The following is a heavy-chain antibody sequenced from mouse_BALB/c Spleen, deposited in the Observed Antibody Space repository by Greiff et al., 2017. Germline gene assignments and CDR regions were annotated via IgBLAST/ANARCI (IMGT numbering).Heavy chain of an antibody. CDR3: ARGRYGSDYVDY. CDR1: GYTFTDYA. J-gene: IGHJ2*01. D-gene: IGHD2-10*02. V-gene: IGHV1S137*01. CDR2: ISTYYGDA. Sequence: VQLQQSGAELVRPGVSVKISCKGSGYTFTDYAMHWVKQSHAKSLEWIGVISTYYGDASYNQKFKGKATMTVDKSSSTAYMELARLTSEDSAIYYCARGRYGSDYVDYWGQGTTLTVSS.